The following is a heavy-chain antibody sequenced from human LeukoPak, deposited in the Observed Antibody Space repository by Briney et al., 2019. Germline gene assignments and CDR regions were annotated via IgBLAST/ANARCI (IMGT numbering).Heavy chain of an antibody. CDR3: ARDPFPYYYDSSGYYYFDY. CDR2: ISYDGSNK. D-gene: IGHD3-22*01. Sequence: GGSLRLSCAASGFTFSSYAMHWVRQAPGKGLEWVAVISYDGSNKYYADSVKGRFTISRDNSKNTLYLQMNSLRAEDTAVYYCARDPFPYYYDSSGYYYFDYWGQGTLVTVSS. V-gene: IGHV3-30-3*01. J-gene: IGHJ4*02. CDR1: GFTFSSYA.